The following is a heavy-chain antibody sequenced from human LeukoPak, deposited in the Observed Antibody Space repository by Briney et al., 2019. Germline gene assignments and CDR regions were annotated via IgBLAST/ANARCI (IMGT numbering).Heavy chain of an antibody. CDR3: AKAGGSAWYYFDY. J-gene: IGHJ4*02. Sequence: GGSLRLTCAASGFTFSSYDMTWVRQTPGKGLEWVALISRSGGTTYYADSVKGRFTISRDNSQNTLYLQVNSLRAEDTAIYYCAKAGGSAWYYFDYWGQGTLVTVSS. D-gene: IGHD6-19*01. CDR1: GFTFSSYD. V-gene: IGHV3-23*01. CDR2: ISRSGGTT.